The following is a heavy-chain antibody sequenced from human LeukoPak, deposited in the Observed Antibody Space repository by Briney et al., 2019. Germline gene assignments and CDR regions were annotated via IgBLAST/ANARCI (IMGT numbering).Heavy chain of an antibody. D-gene: IGHD6-13*01. CDR2: ISWDGGST. V-gene: IGHV3-43*01. CDR3: AKDGIAAAGPPYYYYMDV. CDR1: GFTFDDYT. J-gene: IGHJ6*03. Sequence: PGGSLRLSCAASGFTFDDYTMHWVRQAPGKGLEWVSLISWDGGSTYYADSVKGRFTISRDNSKNSLYLQMNSLRTEDTALYYCAKDGIAAAGPPYYYYMDVWGKGTTVTVSS.